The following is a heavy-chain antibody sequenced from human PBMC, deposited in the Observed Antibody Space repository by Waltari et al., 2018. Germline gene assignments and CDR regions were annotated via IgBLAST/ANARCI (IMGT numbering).Heavy chain of an antibody. CDR1: GGAITNYY. D-gene: IGHD1-1*01. CDR3: AGQWERGGDGFDL. Sequence: QMQLQESGPGLVKPSETLSLTCTVSGGAITNYYWSWIRQPPGKGLEWIGYIYDMGSTNSNPSLKRRFTISEDTSKNQFSLNLISLTAADTAVYYCAGQWERGGDGFDLWGQGTLVTVS. V-gene: IGHV4-59*08. J-gene: IGHJ3*01. CDR2: IYDMGST.